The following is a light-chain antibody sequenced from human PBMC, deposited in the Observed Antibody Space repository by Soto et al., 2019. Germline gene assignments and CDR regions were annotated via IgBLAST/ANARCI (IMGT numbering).Light chain of an antibody. J-gene: IGKJ3*01. Sequence: EIVLTQSPGTLSLSPGERATLSCRASQSVSSSFLAWYQQKPGQAPRLLIYAASSRAAGIPDRFSGSGSGTDFTLTISRLEPEDFAVYYCQQYGGSFRVFGPGTKVDIK. CDR2: AAS. CDR3: QQYGGSFRV. V-gene: IGKV3-20*01. CDR1: QSVSSSF.